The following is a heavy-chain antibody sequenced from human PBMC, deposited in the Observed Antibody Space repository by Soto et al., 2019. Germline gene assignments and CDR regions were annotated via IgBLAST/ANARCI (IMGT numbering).Heavy chain of an antibody. CDR3: AKEEVYSSGWLGYYYYGMDV. CDR1: GFTFSSYG. CDR2: ISYDGSNK. D-gene: IGHD6-19*01. Sequence: QVQLVESGGGVVQPGRSLRLSCAASGFTFSSYGMHWVRQAPGKGLEWVAVISYDGSNKYYADSVRGRFTISRDNSKNTLYLQMNSLRAEDTAVYYCAKEEVYSSGWLGYYYYGMDVWGQGTTVTVSS. J-gene: IGHJ6*02. V-gene: IGHV3-30*18.